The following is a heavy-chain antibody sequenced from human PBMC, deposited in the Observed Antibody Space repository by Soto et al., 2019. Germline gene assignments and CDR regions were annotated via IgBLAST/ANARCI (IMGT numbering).Heavy chain of an antibody. CDR1: GYTITRYY. Sequence: ASVKVSCKTSGYTITRYYVHWVRQAPGQGLEWMGIINPSGGSTSYAQKFQGRVTMTRDTSTSTVYMELSSLRSEDTAVYYCARVKWELHSDYWGQGTLVTVSS. D-gene: IGHD1-26*01. J-gene: IGHJ4*02. CDR2: INPSGGST. V-gene: IGHV1-46*01. CDR3: ARVKWELHSDY.